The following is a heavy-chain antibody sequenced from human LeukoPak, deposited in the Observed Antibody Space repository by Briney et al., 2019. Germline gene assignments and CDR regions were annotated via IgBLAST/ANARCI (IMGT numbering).Heavy chain of an antibody. CDR2: MNPNSGNT. Sequence: GASVKVSCKASGYTFTSYDINWVRQATGQGLEWMGWMNPNSGNTGYAQKFQGRVTITADESTSTAYMELSSLRSEDTAVYYCARPRYSYGRNFDYWGQGTLVTVSS. CDR1: GYTFTSYD. V-gene: IGHV1-8*01. CDR3: ARPRYSYGRNFDY. D-gene: IGHD5-18*01. J-gene: IGHJ4*02.